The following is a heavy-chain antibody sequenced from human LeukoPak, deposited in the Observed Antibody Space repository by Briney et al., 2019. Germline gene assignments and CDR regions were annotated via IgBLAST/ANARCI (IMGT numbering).Heavy chain of an antibody. J-gene: IGHJ6*03. Sequence: ASVKVSCKASGYTFTSYAMHWVRQAPGQRLEWMGWINAGNGNTKHSQKFQGRVTITRDTSASTAYMELSSLRSEDTAVYYCASTPNWNEGDYYYYMDVWGKGTTVTVSS. D-gene: IGHD1-1*01. CDR2: INAGNGNT. CDR3: ASTPNWNEGDYYYYMDV. V-gene: IGHV1-3*01. CDR1: GYTFTSYA.